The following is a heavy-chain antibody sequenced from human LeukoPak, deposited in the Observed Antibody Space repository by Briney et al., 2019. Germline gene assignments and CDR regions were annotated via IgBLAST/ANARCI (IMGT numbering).Heavy chain of an antibody. CDR2: IIPILGIA. V-gene: IGHV1-69*04. Sequence: SVKVSCKASGGTFSSYTISWVRQAPGQGLEWMGRIIPILGIANCAQKFQGRVTITADKSTSTAYMELSSLRSEDTAVYYCARDSIAAGTTTIQGDWFDPWGQGTLVTVSS. CDR3: ARDSIAAGTTTIQGDWFDP. J-gene: IGHJ5*02. CDR1: GGTFSSYT. D-gene: IGHD6-13*01.